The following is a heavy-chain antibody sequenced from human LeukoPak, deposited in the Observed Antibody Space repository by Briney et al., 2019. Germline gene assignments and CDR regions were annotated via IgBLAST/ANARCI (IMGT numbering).Heavy chain of an antibody. CDR1: GFTVSSNY. Sequence: PGGSLRLSCAASGFTVSSNYMSWVRQAPGKGLEWVSVIYSGGSTYYADSVKGRFTISRDNSKNTLYLQMNSLRAEDTAVYYCARDGDGYNFGSDYWGQGTLVTVSS. CDR2: IYSGGST. J-gene: IGHJ4*02. D-gene: IGHD5-24*01. CDR3: ARDGDGYNFGSDY. V-gene: IGHV3-53*01.